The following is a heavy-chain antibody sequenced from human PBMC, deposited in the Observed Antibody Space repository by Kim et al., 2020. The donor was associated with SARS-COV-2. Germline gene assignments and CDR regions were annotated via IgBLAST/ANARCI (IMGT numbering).Heavy chain of an antibody. CDR2: IWYDGSNK. V-gene: IGHV3-33*01. Sequence: LSLTCAASGFTFSSYGMHWVRQAPGKGLEWVAVIWYDGSNKYYADSVKGRFTISRDNSKNTLYLQMNSLRAEDTAVYYCARDHLVGATSYGMDVWGQGTTVTVSS. D-gene: IGHD1-26*01. J-gene: IGHJ6*02. CDR1: GFTFSSYG. CDR3: ARDHLVGATSYGMDV.